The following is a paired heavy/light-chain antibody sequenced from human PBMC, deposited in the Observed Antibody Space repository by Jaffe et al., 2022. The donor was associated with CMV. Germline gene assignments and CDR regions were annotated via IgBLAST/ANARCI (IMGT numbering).Heavy chain of an antibody. V-gene: IGHV3-23*04. D-gene: IGHD6-13*01. CDR1: GFTFSSYA. J-gene: IGHJ6*03. CDR3: AKDASSWYLGYYYYYMDV. Sequence: EVQLVESGGGLVQPGGSLRLSCAASGFTFSSYAMSWVRQAPGKGLEWVSAISGSGGSTYYADSVKGRFTISRDNSKNTLYLQMNSLRAEDTAVYYCAKDASSWYLGYYYYYMDVWGKGTTVTVSS. CDR2: ISGSGGST.
Light chain of an antibody. CDR2: GKN. J-gene: IGLJ3*02. V-gene: IGLV3-19*01. Sequence: SSELTQDPAVSVALGQTVRITCQGDSLRSYYASWYQQKPGQAPVLVIYGKNNRPSGIPDRFSGSSSGNTASLTITGAQAEDEADYYCNSRDSSLTVFGGGTKLTVL. CDR1: SLRSYY. CDR3: NSRDSSLTV.